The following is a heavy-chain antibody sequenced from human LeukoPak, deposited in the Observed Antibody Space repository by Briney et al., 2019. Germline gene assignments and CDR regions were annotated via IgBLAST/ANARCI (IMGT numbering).Heavy chain of an antibody. CDR2: IYYSGTT. J-gene: IGHJ4*02. CDR1: GGSISSYY. D-gene: IGHD6-13*01. CDR3: ARGVYISAAQYGY. Sequence: SETLSLTCTVSGGSISSYYWSWIRQPPGKGLEWIGYIYYSGTTNYNPSLKSRVTISVDTSKNQFSLKLSSVTAADTAVYYCARGVYISAAQYGYGGQGTLVTVSS. V-gene: IGHV4-59*01.